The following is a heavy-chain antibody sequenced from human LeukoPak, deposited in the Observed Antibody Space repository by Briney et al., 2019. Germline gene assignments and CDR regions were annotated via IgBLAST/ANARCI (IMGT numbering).Heavy chain of an antibody. D-gene: IGHD6-19*01. Sequence: PSETLSLTCTVSDGSITNYDWSWVRQPPGKGLEWIGYIYYSGSTNYNPSLKSRVTISVDTSKNQFSLKLSSVTAADTAVYYCARAGPHYYYYGMDVWGQGTTVTVSS. CDR2: IYYSGST. CDR3: ARAGPHYYYYGMDV. V-gene: IGHV4-59*01. J-gene: IGHJ6*02. CDR1: DGSITNYD.